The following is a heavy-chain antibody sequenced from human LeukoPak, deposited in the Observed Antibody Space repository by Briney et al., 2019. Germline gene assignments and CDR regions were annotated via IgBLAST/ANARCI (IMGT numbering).Heavy chain of an antibody. Sequence: GASVEVSCKASGGTFSSYAISWVRQAPGQGLEWMGGIIPIFGTANYAQKFQGRVTITTDESTSTAYMELSSLRSEDTAVYYCARNFVRGVIIIYAFDIWGQGTMVTVSS. J-gene: IGHJ3*02. D-gene: IGHD3-10*01. CDR3: ARNFVRGVIIIYAFDI. V-gene: IGHV1-69*05. CDR2: IIPIFGTA. CDR1: GGTFSSYA.